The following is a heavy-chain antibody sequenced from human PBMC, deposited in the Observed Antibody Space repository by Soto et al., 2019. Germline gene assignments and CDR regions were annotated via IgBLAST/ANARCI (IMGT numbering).Heavy chain of an antibody. D-gene: IGHD2-15*01. V-gene: IGHV3-23*01. J-gene: IGHJ4*02. CDR3: AKDRFCSGGSCYTDY. Sequence: EVQLLEPGGGLAQPGGSLRLSCAASGFTFSSYAMSWVRQAPGKGLEWVSSISGSDGSTYYADSVKGRFTISRDNSKNTLSLQMNSLRAEDTAVYYCAKDRFCSGGSCYTDYWGQGTLVTVSS. CDR1: GFTFSSYA. CDR2: ISGSDGST.